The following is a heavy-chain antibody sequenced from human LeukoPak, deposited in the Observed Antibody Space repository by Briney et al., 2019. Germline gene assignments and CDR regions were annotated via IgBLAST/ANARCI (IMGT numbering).Heavy chain of an antibody. Sequence: NPSETLSLTCTVSGGSISSYYWSWIRQPPGKGLEWIGYIYYSGSTNYNPSLKGRVTISEDTSKNQFSLKLNSVTAADTAVYYCAREFGGYNANYFDYWGQGTLVTVSS. V-gene: IGHV4-59*01. D-gene: IGHD5-24*01. CDR3: AREFGGYNANYFDY. J-gene: IGHJ4*02. CDR1: GGSISSYY. CDR2: IYYSGST.